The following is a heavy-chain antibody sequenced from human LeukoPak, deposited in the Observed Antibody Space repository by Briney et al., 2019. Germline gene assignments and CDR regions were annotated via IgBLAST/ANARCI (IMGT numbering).Heavy chain of an antibody. V-gene: IGHV3-21*01. J-gene: IGHJ5*02. Sequence: GGSLRLSCAASGFTFSGYDMNWVRQAPGKGLEWVSSISGSSSYIYYADSMKGRFTISRDNGKNSLYLQMNSLRAEDTAVYFCARGSSNVAARNNWFDPWGQGTLVTVSP. CDR2: ISGSSSYI. CDR3: ARGSSNVAARNNWFDP. CDR1: GFTFSGYD. D-gene: IGHD6-6*01.